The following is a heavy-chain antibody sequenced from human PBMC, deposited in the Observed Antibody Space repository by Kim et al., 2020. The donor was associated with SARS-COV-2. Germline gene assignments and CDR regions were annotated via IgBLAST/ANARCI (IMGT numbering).Heavy chain of an antibody. CDR2: ISYDGSNK. Sequence: GGSLRLSCAASGFTFSSYGMHWVRQAPGKGLEWVAVISYDGSNKYYADSVKGRFTISRDNSKNTLYLQMNSLRAEDTAVYYCAKDTHNYDILTGQPHYWGQGTLVTVSS. J-gene: IGHJ4*02. CDR1: GFTFSSYG. D-gene: IGHD3-9*01. CDR3: AKDTHNYDILTGQPHY. V-gene: IGHV3-30*18.